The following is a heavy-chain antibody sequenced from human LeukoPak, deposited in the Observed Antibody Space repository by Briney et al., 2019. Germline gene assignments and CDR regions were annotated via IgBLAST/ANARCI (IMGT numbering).Heavy chain of an antibody. CDR1: GYSFTGYY. CDR3: ATDLLGYCSGGSCYPNDY. D-gene: IGHD2-15*01. Sequence: GSVKVSCKASGYSFTGYYMHWVRQAPGQGLEWMGWINPNSGGTNYAQNFQGRVTMTRDPSISTAYMELSRLRSDDTAVYYCATDLLGYCSGGSCYPNDYWGQGTLVTVSS. CDR2: INPNSGGT. V-gene: IGHV1-2*02. J-gene: IGHJ4*02.